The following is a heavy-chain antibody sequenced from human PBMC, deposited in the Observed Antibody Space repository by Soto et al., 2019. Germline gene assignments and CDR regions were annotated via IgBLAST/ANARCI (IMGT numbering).Heavy chain of an antibody. Sequence: ASVKVSCKASGYTFTSYGISWVRQAPGQGLEWMGWISAYNGNTNYAQKLQGRVTMTTDTSTSTAYMQLRSLRSDDPAVYYCARDKFGTLARGARGFPWGDASDIWG. CDR1: GYTFTSYG. CDR2: ISAYNGNT. J-gene: IGHJ3*02. V-gene: IGHV1-18*01. CDR3: ARDKFGTLARGARGFPWGDASDI. D-gene: IGHD3-10*01.